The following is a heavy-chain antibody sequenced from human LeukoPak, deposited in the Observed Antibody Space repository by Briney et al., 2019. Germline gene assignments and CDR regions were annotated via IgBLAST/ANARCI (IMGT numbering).Heavy chain of an antibody. D-gene: IGHD5-24*01. CDR1: GYTFTSYY. CDR3: ARSEMATIDC. CDR2: INPSGGST. J-gene: IGHJ4*02. Sequence: GASVKVSCKASGYTFTSYYMHWVRQAPGQGLEWMGIINPSGGSTSYAQKFRGRVTMTRDMSTSTVYMELSSLRSEDTAVYYCARSEMATIDCWGQGTLVTVSS. V-gene: IGHV1-46*01.